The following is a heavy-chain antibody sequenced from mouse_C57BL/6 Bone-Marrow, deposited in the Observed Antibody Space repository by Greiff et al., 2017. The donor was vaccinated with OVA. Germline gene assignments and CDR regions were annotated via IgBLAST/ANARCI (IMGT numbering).Heavy chain of an antibody. V-gene: IGHV1-76*01. J-gene: IGHJ2*01. CDR1: GYTFTDYY. D-gene: IGHD2-2*01. CDR3: GKSERLRDCFDY. CDR2: IYPGSGNI. Sequence: VQLQQSGAELMRPGASVKLSCKASGYTFTDYYISWVKQRHGQGLEWIARIYPGSGNIYYNEKFKGKATLTADKSSSTAYMQLSSLTSDDSAVXFGGKSERLRDCFDYWGQGTTLTVSA.